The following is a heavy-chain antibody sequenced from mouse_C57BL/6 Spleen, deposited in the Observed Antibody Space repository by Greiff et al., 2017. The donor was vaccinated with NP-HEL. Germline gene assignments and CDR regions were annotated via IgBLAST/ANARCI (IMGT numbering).Heavy chain of an antibody. CDR2: INPGSGGT. Sequence: QVQLQQSGAELVRPGTSVKVSCKASGYAFTNYLIEWVKQRPGQGLEWIGVINPGSGGTNYNEKFKVKATLTADKSSSTAYMQLSSLTSEDSAVYFCARDYGYDRFAYWGQGTLVTVSA. D-gene: IGHD2-2*01. V-gene: IGHV1-54*01. J-gene: IGHJ3*01. CDR3: ARDYGYDRFAY. CDR1: GYAFTNYL.